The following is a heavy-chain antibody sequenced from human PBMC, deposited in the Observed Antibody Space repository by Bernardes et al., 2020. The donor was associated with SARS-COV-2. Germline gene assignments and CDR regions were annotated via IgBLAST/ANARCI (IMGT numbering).Heavy chain of an antibody. J-gene: IGHJ6*02. CDR1: GGSISSSNYY. D-gene: IGHD2-21*02. CDR2: VYSNGSS. CDR3: AGSSCGIDCYIGGLRSWDYGMDV. Sequence: SNTLYLSCTVSGGSISSSNYYRGYIRQPPAKGLEWLGSVYSNGSSYYYPSLQSRVRESIDASKNQFALRLSFVTAADTAVYYCAGSSCGIDCYIGGLRSWDYGMDVWGQGTTVTVSS. V-gene: IGHV4-39*01.